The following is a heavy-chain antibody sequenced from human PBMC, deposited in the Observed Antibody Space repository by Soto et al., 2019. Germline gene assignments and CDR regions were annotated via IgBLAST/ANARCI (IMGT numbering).Heavy chain of an antibody. CDR2: ISANGDTT. Sequence: EVQLVESGGGLVQPGGSLRLSCAASGFTFSNYAMHWVRQAPGKGLECVSVISANGDTTYYANSVKDRFTISRDNSKNTLYLQMGSLRADDMAVYYCARAWRADVW. J-gene: IGHJ6*01. CDR1: GFTFSNYA. V-gene: IGHV3-64*01. CDR3: ARAWRADV.